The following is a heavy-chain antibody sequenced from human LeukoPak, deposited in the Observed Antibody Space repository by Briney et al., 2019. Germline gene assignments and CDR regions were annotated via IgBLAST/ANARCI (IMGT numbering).Heavy chain of an antibody. V-gene: IGHV3-30*03. CDR2: ISYDGSNK. CDR1: GFTFSSYG. J-gene: IGHJ6*02. Sequence: GGSLRLSCVASGFTFSSYGMHWVRQAPGKGLEWVAVISYDGSNKYYADSVKGRFTISRDNSKNTLYLQMNSLRAEDTAVYYCARSGGPYYYYYGMDVWGQGTTVTVSS. CDR3: ARSGGPYYYYYGMDV. D-gene: IGHD3-10*01.